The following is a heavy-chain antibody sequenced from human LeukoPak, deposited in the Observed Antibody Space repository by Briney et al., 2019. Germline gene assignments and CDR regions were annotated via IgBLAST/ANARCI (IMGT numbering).Heavy chain of an antibody. V-gene: IGHV3-7*01. CDR1: GFTFSTYW. CDR3: ARLGPYSSGWYGRGFDY. D-gene: IGHD6-19*01. CDR2: IEQDGSEK. Sequence: QPGGSLRLSCVASGFTFSTYWMTWVRRVPGKGLEWVANIEQDGSEKYYVDSVEGRFTISRDNAKNSLSLQMNSLRAEDTAVYYCARLGPYSSGWYGRGFDYWGRGTLVTVSS. J-gene: IGHJ4*02.